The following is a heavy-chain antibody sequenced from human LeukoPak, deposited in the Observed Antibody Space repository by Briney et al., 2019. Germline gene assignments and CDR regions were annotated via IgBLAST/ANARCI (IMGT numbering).Heavy chain of an antibody. J-gene: IGHJ4*02. CDR2: IYHSGST. CDR1: GGSISSGGYY. V-gene: IGHV4-30-2*01. CDR3: ARGSVRNYDILTGYFDY. D-gene: IGHD3-9*01. Sequence: SETLSLTCTVSGGSISSGGYYWSWVRQPPGKGLEWIGDIYHSGSTYYNPPLKSRVTISVDRSKNQFSLNLSSVTAADTAVYYCARGSVRNYDILTGYFDYWGQGTLVTVSS.